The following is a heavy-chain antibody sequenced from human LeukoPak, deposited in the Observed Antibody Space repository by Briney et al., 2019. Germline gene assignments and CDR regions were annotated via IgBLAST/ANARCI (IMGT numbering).Heavy chain of an antibody. CDR2: ISYDGSNK. Sequence: GGSLRLSCAASGFTFSSYAIHWVRQAPGKGLEWVAIISYDGSNKYYADSVKGRFTISRDNSKNTLYLQMNSLRPEDTAVYYCAKTSPPYFDWAPVDNWGQGTLVTVSS. CDR3: AKTSPPYFDWAPVDN. CDR1: GFTFSSYA. D-gene: IGHD3-9*01. J-gene: IGHJ4*02. V-gene: IGHV3-30*04.